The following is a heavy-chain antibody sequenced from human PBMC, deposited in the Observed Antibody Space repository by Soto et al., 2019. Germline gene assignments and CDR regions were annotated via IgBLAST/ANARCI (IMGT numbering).Heavy chain of an antibody. Sequence: PGESLKISCKGSGYSFTSYWISWVRQMPGKGLEWMGRIDPSDSYTNYSPSFQGHVTISADKSISTAYLQWSSLKASDTAMYYRARRPYGSSYYYHNGMDVWGQGTTVTVSS. CDR2: IDPSDSYT. V-gene: IGHV5-10-1*01. D-gene: IGHD3-10*01. J-gene: IGHJ6*02. CDR1: GYSFTSYW. CDR3: ARRPYGSSYYYHNGMDV.